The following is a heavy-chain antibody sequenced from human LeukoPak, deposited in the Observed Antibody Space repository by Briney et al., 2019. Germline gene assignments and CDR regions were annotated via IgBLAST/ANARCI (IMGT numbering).Heavy chain of an antibody. D-gene: IGHD3-16*01. Sequence: GGSLRLSCAASGFTFSSYAMSWVRQAPGKGLEWVSAISGSGGSTYYADSVKGRFTISRDNSRNTLYLQMNSLRVEDTAVYYCAKDRGAAFDVFDIWGKGKMVTVSS. V-gene: IGHV3-23*01. CDR2: ISGSGGST. CDR1: GFTFSSYA. CDR3: AKDRGAAFDVFDI. J-gene: IGHJ3*02.